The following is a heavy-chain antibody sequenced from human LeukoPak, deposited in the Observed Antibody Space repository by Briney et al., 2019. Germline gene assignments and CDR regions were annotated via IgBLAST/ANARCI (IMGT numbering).Heavy chain of an antibody. J-gene: IGHJ6*04. V-gene: IGHV4-34*01. Sequence: SETLSLTCAVYGGSFSGYYWSWIRQPPGKGLEWIGEINHSGSTNYNPSLKSRVTISVDTSKNQFSLKLSSVTAADTAVYYCARGRAGPANYYGMDVWGKGTTVTVSS. CDR1: GGSFSGYY. CDR2: INHSGST. CDR3: ARGRAGPANYYGMDV.